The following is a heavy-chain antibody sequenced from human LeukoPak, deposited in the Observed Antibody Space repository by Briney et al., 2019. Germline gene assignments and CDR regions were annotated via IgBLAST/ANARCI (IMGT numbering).Heavy chain of an antibody. CDR3: ARAPYGDYADY. Sequence: PGRSLRLSCAASGFTFSSYWMSWVRQAPGKGLEWVANIKQDGSEKYYVDSVKGRFTISRDNAKNSLYLQMNSLRAEDTAVYYCARAPYGDYADYWGQGTLVTVSS. CDR2: IKQDGSEK. D-gene: IGHD4-17*01. J-gene: IGHJ4*02. CDR1: GFTFSSYW. V-gene: IGHV3-7*01.